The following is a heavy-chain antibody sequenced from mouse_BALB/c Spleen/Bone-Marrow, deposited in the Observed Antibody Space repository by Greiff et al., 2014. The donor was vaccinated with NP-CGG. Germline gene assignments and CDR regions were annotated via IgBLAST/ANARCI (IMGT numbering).Heavy chain of an antibody. CDR3: TKPPFYYGSSYWYFDV. Sequence: EVQVVDSVAELAKPGASVKLSCTASGFNIKDTYMHWVKQRPEQGLEWIGRIDPANGDTKYDPKFQGEATITADTSSNTAYPQLSSLTSEDTAVYYCTKPPFYYGSSYWYFDVWGAGTTVTVSS. D-gene: IGHD1-1*01. V-gene: IGHV14-3*02. CDR2: IDPANGDT. CDR1: GFNIKDTY. J-gene: IGHJ1*01.